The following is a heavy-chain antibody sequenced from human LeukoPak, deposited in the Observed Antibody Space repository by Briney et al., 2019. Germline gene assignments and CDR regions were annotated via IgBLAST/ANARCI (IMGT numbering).Heavy chain of an antibody. CDR1: GGSISSGGYY. Sequence: SETLSLTCTVSGGSISSGGYYWSWIRQHPGKGLEWIGYIYYSGSPYYNPSLKSRVTISVDTSKNQFSLKLSSVTAADTAVYYCARGGYYDSSGYYPPGYWGQGTLVTVSS. CDR3: ARGGYYDSSGYYPPGY. V-gene: IGHV4-31*03. CDR2: IYYSGSP. D-gene: IGHD3-22*01. J-gene: IGHJ4*02.